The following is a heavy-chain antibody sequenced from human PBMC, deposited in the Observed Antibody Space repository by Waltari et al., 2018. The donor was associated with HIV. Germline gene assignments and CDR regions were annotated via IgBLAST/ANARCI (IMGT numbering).Heavy chain of an antibody. D-gene: IGHD2-2*02. CDR2: ITPLYGIA. V-gene: IGHV1-69*01. Sequence: QVQLVQSGAEVKQSGSSVKVSCTASGGTFSTNAFSWVRQAPGQAPEWMGGITPLYGIANYAQVFQGRVTITADESTTTLFMELSSLRSDDTAVYYCARDAIPKGVFFQHWGQGTLLVVSS. J-gene: IGHJ1*01. CDR3: ARDAIPKGVFFQH. CDR1: GGTFSTNA.